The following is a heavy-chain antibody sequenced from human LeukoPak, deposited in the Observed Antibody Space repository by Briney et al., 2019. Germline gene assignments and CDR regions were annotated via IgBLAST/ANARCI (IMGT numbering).Heavy chain of an antibody. J-gene: IGHJ3*02. D-gene: IGHD2-2*02. CDR2: INPNSGGT. V-gene: IGHV1-2*02. CDR1: GYTFTDYY. CDR3: ASLVVPAAIDAFDI. Sequence: ASVKVSCKASGYTFTDYYMHWVRQAPGQGLEWMGWINPNSGGTNYAQKFQGRVTMTRDTSISTAYMELSRLRSDDTAVYYCASLVVPAAIDAFDIWGQGTMVTVSS.